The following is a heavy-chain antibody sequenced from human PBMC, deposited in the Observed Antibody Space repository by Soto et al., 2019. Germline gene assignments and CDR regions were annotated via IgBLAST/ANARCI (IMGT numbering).Heavy chain of an antibody. CDR2: IYYRGNT. Sequence: SETLSLTCTASGGSITSSSHYWGWIRQPPGKGLEWIGSIYYRGNTYYNPSLKSRVTISVDTSKEQFSLKVTSVTATDTAVYYCARHKDTSSRYLLPDYWGQGALVTVSS. V-gene: IGHV4-39*01. J-gene: IGHJ4*02. CDR3: ARHKDTSSRYLLPDY. D-gene: IGHD6-13*01. CDR1: GGSITSSSHY.